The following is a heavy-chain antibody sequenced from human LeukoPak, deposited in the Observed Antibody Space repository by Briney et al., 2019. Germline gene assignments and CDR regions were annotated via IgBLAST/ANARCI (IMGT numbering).Heavy chain of an antibody. CDR1: GFTFDDYG. D-gene: IGHD6-6*01. V-gene: IGHV3-20*04. CDR3: ARAYSSSSFFDY. J-gene: IGHJ4*02. CDR2: INWNGGST. Sequence: GGSLRLSCAASGFTFDDYGMSWVRQAPGKGLEWVSGINWNGGSTGYADSVKGRFTFSRDNAKNSLYLQMNCLRAEDTALYYCARAYSSSSFFDYWGQGTLVTVSS.